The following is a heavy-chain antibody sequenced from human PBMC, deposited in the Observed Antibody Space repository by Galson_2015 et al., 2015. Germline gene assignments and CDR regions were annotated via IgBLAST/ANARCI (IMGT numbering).Heavy chain of an antibody. CDR3: ARSFTMIGPNDY. D-gene: IGHD3-22*01. J-gene: IGHJ4*02. CDR1: GFTFSSYA. Sequence: SLRLSCAASGFTFSSYAMHWVRQAPGKGLEWVAVISYDGSNKYYADSVKGRFTISRDNSKNTLYLQMNSLRAEDTAVYYCARSFTMIGPNDYWGQGTPVTVSS. V-gene: IGHV3-30-3*01. CDR2: ISYDGSNK.